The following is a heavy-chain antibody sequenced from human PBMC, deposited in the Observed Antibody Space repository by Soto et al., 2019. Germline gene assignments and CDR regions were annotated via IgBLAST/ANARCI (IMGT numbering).Heavy chain of an antibody. CDR1: GFTFSSYA. D-gene: IGHD6-6*01. CDR3: AKKTDSSSPWGALDI. CDR2: ISGSGGGT. Sequence: EVQLLESGGGLVQPGGSLRLSCAASGFTFSSYAMTWVRQAPAQGLEWVSGISGSGGGTYYADSVKDRFTISRDSSKNTLYLQMDSLRAEDTAVYYCAKKTDSSSPWGALDIWGQGTMVSVSS. V-gene: IGHV3-23*01. J-gene: IGHJ3*02.